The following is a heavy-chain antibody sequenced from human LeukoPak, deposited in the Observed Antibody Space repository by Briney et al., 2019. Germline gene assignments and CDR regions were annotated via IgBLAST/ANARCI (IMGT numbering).Heavy chain of an antibody. CDR2: IHRSGSP. Sequence: TSETLTLTCTVSLDSTTSNFWSWVRQSPGKGLEWIGEIHRSGSPNYNPSLQSRVTISIDRFRNQIALELSSVTAADTAVYYCAREIHGGFNPGAYWGQGTLVTVSS. CDR3: AREIHGGFNPGAY. V-gene: IGHV4-4*02. CDR1: LDSTTSNF. J-gene: IGHJ4*02. D-gene: IGHD1-14*01.